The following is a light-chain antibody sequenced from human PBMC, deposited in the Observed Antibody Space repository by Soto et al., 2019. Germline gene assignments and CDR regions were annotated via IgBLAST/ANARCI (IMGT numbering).Light chain of an antibody. V-gene: IGKV1-27*01. J-gene: IGKJ1*01. CDR2: AAS. Sequence: DIQMTQSPSSLSASVGDRVTITCRASQGISNYLVWYQQKPRKVPKLLIYAASTLQSGVPSRFSGSGSWTDFTLTISSLQPEDVATYYCQNYNGAPWTFGQGTKVEIK. CDR3: QNYNGAPWT. CDR1: QGISNY.